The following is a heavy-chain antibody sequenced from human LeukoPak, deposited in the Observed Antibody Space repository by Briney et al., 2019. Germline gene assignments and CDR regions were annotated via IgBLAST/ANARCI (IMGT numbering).Heavy chain of an antibody. Sequence: PAGALRLSCAASGFTFSSCATHWVRQAPGKGLEYVSAISTDGSGTYYASSVKGRFTISRDNSKNTLYLQMGSLRSEDMAVYYCARWSSASCYDYWGQGALVTVSS. J-gene: IGHJ4*02. D-gene: IGHD2-2*01. CDR3: ARWSSASCYDY. CDR2: ISTDGSGT. V-gene: IGHV3-64*01. CDR1: GFTFSSCA.